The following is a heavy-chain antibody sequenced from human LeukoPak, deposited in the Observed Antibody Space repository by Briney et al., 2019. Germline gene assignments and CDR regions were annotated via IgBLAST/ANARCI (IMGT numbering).Heavy chain of an antibody. CDR1: GGSLSSYY. CDR2: IYYSGST. Sequence: PSETLSLTCTVSGGSLSSYYWSWIRQPPGKGLEWIGYIYYSGSTNYNPSLKSRVTISVDTSKNQFSLKLSSVTAADTAVYYCARSDYGDYGGTFDYWGQGTLVTASS. CDR3: ARSDYGDYGGTFDY. D-gene: IGHD4-17*01. V-gene: IGHV4-59*01. J-gene: IGHJ4*02.